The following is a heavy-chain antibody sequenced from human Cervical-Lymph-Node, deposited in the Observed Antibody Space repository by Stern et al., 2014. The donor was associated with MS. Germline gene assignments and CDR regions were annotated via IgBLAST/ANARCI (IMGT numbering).Heavy chain of an antibody. V-gene: IGHV5-51*01. CDR2: IDPGHSNT. CDR3: ARVNGGNSDWFDP. D-gene: IGHD4-23*01. Sequence: EVQLLQSGAEVKKPGESLKISCKASGYMFASHWIGWGSQMPGKGPEWTGIIDPGHSNTIYSPSSQGQVTISVDKSTSTAYLQWSSLKSSDTAMYYCARVNGGNSDWFDPWGQGTLVTVSS. J-gene: IGHJ5*02. CDR1: GYMFASHW.